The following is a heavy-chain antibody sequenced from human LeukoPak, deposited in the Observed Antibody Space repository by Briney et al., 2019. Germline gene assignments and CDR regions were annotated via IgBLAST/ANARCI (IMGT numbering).Heavy chain of an antibody. D-gene: IGHD3-3*01. CDR3: AREGGYYDASI. CDR2: ISSSSRTI. Sequence: WVSYISSSSRTIYYADSVKGRFTISRDNAKNSLFLQMNSLRAEDTAVYYCAREGGYYDASIWGQGTMVTVSS. V-gene: IGHV3-48*04. J-gene: IGHJ3*02.